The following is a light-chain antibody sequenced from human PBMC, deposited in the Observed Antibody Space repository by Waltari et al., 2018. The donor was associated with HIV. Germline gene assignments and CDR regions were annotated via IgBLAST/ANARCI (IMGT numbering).Light chain of an antibody. J-gene: IGLJ3*02. CDR2: DNT. V-gene: IGLV1-51*01. CDR1: RPTFGIGF. Sequence: QSVLTQPPSVSAAPGQKVTISSSGRRPTFGIGFVSWYQHLPGAAPRLLIYDNTKRPSWISDRFSGSKSGTSATLGITGLQTGDEADYYCGTWDSSVGAAVFGGGTRLTVL. CDR3: GTWDSSVGAAV.